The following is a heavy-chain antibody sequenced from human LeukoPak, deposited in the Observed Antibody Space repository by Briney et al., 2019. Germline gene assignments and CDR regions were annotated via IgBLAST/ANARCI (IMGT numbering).Heavy chain of an antibody. D-gene: IGHD3-3*01. V-gene: IGHV3-21*01. CDR1: GFTFSSYS. J-gene: IGHJ3*02. Sequence: GGSLRLSCAASGFTFSSYSMNWVRQAPGKGLEWVSSISSSSSYIYYADSVKGRFTISRDNAKNSLYLQMNSLRAEDTAVYYCARDGAKYYDFWSAFGDAFDIWGQGTMVTVSS. CDR2: ISSSSSYI. CDR3: ARDGAKYYDFWSAFGDAFDI.